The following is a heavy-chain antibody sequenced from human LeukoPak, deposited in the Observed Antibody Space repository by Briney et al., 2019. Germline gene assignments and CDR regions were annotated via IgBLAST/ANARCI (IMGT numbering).Heavy chain of an antibody. D-gene: IGHD5-18*01. V-gene: IGHV1-69*06. CDR3: ARADLYSYGYGY. CDR1: GGTFSSYA. J-gene: IGHJ4*02. CDR2: IIPIFGTA. Sequence: SVTVSCKGSGGTFSSYAISWVRQAPGQGLEWMGGIIPIFGTANYAQKFQGRVTITADKSTSTAYMELSSLRSEDTAVYYCARADLYSYGYGYWGQGTLVTVSS.